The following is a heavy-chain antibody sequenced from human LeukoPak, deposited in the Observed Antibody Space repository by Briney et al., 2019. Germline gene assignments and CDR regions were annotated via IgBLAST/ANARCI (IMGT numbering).Heavy chain of an antibody. CDR1: GYSFTSYW. CDR2: IYPGDSDT. Sequence: GESLKISCKGSGYSFTSYWIGWVRQMPGKGLEWMGNIYPGDSDTRYSPSFQGQVTISADKSISTAYLQWSSLKASDTAMYYCARVNCSSTSCYWVDAFDIWGQGTMVTVSS. J-gene: IGHJ3*02. V-gene: IGHV5-51*01. D-gene: IGHD2-2*01. CDR3: ARVNCSSTSCYWVDAFDI.